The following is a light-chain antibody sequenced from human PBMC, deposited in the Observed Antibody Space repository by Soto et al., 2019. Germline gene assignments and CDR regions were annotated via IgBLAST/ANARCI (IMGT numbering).Light chain of an antibody. CDR1: QGISRY. Sequence: LTQSPSSLSASVGDSVTITCRASQGISRYLAWYQQKPGQAPRLLIYGASSRATGIPDRFSGSGSGTDFTLTISRLEPEDFAVYYCQQYGSSPVTFGQGTKVDI. CDR3: QQYGSSPVT. V-gene: IGKV3-20*01. CDR2: GAS. J-gene: IGKJ1*01.